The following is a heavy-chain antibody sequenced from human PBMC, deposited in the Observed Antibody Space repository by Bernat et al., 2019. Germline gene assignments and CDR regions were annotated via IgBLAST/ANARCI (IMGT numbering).Heavy chain of an antibody. D-gene: IGHD3-16*02. Sequence: QVQLQQWGAGLLKPSETLSLTCAVYGGSFSGYYWSWIRQPPGKGLEWIGEINHSGSTNYNPSLKSRVTISVDTSKNQLSRKLSSVTAADTAVYYCARGFSATVYDYIWGSYRRSRYYFDYWGQGTLVTVSS. V-gene: IGHV4-34*01. CDR3: ARGFSATVYDYIWGSYRRSRYYFDY. J-gene: IGHJ4*02. CDR1: GGSFSGYY. CDR2: INHSGST.